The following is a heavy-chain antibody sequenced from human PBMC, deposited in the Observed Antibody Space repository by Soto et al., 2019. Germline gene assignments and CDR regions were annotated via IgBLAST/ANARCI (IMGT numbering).Heavy chain of an antibody. Sequence: QVHLVESGGGLVKPGGSLRLSCAASGFTSSDYYMSWIRQAPGKGLEYISYISSSGNTIYNADSVRGRFTISRDNAKNSLYLQMDSLRADDTAVYYCARDRSSSWYGLGYHYYGMDVW. D-gene: IGHD6-13*01. J-gene: IGHJ6*01. CDR1: GFTSSDYY. V-gene: IGHV3-11*01. CDR3: ARDRSSSWYGLGYHYYGMDV. CDR2: ISSSGNTI.